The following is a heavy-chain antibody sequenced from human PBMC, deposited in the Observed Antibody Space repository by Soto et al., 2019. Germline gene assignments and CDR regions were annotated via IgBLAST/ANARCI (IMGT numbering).Heavy chain of an antibody. CDR2: IYYSGST. CDR1: GGSISSSSYY. J-gene: IGHJ4*02. D-gene: IGHD5-18*01. CDR3: ARSTRLEGYSYGSVDY. V-gene: IGHV4-39*07. Sequence: SETLSLTCTVSGGSISSSSYYWGWIRQPPGKGLEWIGSIYYSGSTYYNPSLKSRVTISVDTSKNQFSLKLSSVTAADTAVYYCARSTRLEGYSYGSVDYWGQGTLVTVSS.